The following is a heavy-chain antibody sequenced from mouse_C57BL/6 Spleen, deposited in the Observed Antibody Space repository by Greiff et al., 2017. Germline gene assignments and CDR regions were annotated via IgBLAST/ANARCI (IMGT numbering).Heavy chain of an antibody. CDR3: AREDYAPYYFDY. CDR1: GYAFSSHW. J-gene: IGHJ2*01. D-gene: IGHD1-1*01. V-gene: IGHV1-80*01. CDR2: IYPGDGDP. Sequence: VKLVESGAELVKPGASVKISCKASGYAFSSHWMNWVKQRPGRGLEWIGQIYPGDGDPNSNGKFKGKATLTADKSSSTAYMQLSSLTSEDSAVYFCAREDYAPYYFDYRGQGTTLTVSS.